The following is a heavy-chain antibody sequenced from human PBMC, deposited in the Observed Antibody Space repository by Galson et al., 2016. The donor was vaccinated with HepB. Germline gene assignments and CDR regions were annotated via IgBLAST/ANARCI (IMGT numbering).Heavy chain of an antibody. D-gene: IGHD3-16*01. CDR1: GFTFGDYT. V-gene: IGHV3-43*01. J-gene: IGHJ4*02. CDR2: ITWYGGDT. Sequence: SLRLSCAASGFTFGDYTMHWVRQTPEKGLEWVSLITWYGGDTYYADSVKGRFTISRDNSKNSLYLQMNSLRTGDTALYYCAKDNPLSPGAFDYWGQGTLVTVSS. CDR3: AKDNPLSPGAFDY.